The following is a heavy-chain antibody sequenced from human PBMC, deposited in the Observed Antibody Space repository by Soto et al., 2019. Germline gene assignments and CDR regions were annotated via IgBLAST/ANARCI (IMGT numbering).Heavy chain of an antibody. CDR1: GLTISSYW. CDR2: INGDGSRT. Sequence: EVQLVESGGGLVQPGESLRLSCVVSGLTISSYWMHWVRQAPGKGLVWVSRINGDGSRTNYGASVKGRFTIARDQAKNPLYLEVNPLRGEDTAVYYGAVSVAGAAGIAYWGQGTLVTVSS. D-gene: IGHD6-19*01. CDR3: AVSVAGAAGIAY. J-gene: IGHJ4*02. V-gene: IGHV3-74*01.